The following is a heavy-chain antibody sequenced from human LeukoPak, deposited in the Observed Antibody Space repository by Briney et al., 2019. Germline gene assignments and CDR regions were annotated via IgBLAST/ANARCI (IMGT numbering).Heavy chain of an antibody. J-gene: IGHJ4*02. CDR1: GFTFSSYA. D-gene: IGHD3-10*01. CDR3: SSGWLFGY. V-gene: IGHV3-30*04. Sequence: GRSLRLSCAASGFTFSSYAMHWVRQAPGKGLEWMAFISYDGSNKYYADSVKGRFTISRDNSKNTLYLQMNSLRAEDTAVYYCSSGWLFGYWGQGTLVTVSS. CDR2: ISYDGSNK.